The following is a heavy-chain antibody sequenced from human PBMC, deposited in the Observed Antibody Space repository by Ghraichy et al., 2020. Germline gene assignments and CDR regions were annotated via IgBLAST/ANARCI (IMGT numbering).Heavy chain of an antibody. V-gene: IGHV1-8*01. Sequence: ASVKVSCKASGYTFTSYDINWVRQATGQGLEWMGWMHPNSGDTGYAQRFQGRITMTRDTSINTAYMELSSLTSEDTAVYYCTRNIALTGDFDYWGQGRLVTVSS. CDR2: MHPNSGDT. CDR3: TRNIALTGDFDY. CDR1: GYTFTSYD. D-gene: IGHD7-27*01. J-gene: IGHJ4*02.